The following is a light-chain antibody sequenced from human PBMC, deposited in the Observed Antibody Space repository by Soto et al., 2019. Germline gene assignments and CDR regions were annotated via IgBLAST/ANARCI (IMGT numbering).Light chain of an antibody. Sequence: EIVLTQSPGTLSLSPGERATLSCRASQSVSSSYLAWYQQKPGQAPRLLIYGASSRATGIPDRFSGSGSETDVTLTIRRREPEDFAVYYCQQYGSSSWTFGQGTKVEIK. CDR3: QQYGSSSWT. CDR2: GAS. J-gene: IGKJ1*01. CDR1: QSVSSSY. V-gene: IGKV3-20*01.